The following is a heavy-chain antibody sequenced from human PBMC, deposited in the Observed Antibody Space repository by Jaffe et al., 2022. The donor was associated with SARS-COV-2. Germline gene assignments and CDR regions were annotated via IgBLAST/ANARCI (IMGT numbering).Heavy chain of an antibody. CDR3: AKAIQLSSGYYYYYGMDV. CDR1: GFTFDDYA. CDR2: ISGDGGST. D-gene: IGHD5-18*01. Sequence: EVQLVESGGGVVQPGGSLRLSCAASGFTFDDYAMHWVRQAPGKGLEWVSLISGDGGSTYYADSVKGRFTISRDNSKNSLYLQMNSLRTEDTALYYCAKAIQLSSGYYYYYGMDVWGQGTTVTVSS. J-gene: IGHJ6*02. V-gene: IGHV3-43*02.